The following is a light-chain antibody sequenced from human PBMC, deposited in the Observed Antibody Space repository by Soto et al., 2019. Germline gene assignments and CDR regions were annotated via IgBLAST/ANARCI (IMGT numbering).Light chain of an antibody. V-gene: IGKV3-20*01. CDR1: QGVGSNY. CDR3: QQYGSSPPFT. J-gene: IGKJ3*01. CDR2: GAS. Sequence: EIVLTQSPGTLSLSPGERATLSCKASQGVGSNYLAWYQQKPGQAPRPLIYGASSRATGIPDRFSGSGSGADFTLTISRLEPEDCAVYFCQQYGSSPPFTFGPGTKVDIK.